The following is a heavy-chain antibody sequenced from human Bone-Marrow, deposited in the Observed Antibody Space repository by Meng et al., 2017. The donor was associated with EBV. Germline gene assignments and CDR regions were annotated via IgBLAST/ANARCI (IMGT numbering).Heavy chain of an antibody. CDR2: IHGYSANT. V-gene: IGHV1-18*01. Sequence: QIQLGRSGGEVQKPGASVRVSCKTSGYTFSSFTLNWVRQVPGQGFEWVGWIHGYSANTHYAQKFHGRVNMSTDTSTDTSYMELKNLRPDDTAIYYCVRFSNYVLDHWGQGTLVTVSS. D-gene: IGHD3-10*01. J-gene: IGHJ4*02. CDR1: GYTFSSFT. CDR3: VRFSNYVLDH.